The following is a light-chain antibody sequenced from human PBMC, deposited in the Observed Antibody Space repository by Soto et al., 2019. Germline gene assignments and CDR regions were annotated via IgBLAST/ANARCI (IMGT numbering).Light chain of an antibody. J-gene: IGKJ4*01. Sequence: EIVLTQSPGTLSLSPGERATLSCRASQSVSSSYLAWYQQKPGQAPRLLNYGASSRATGIPDRFSGSGSGTDFTLTISRLEPEDFAVYYCQQYSSSPGLTFGGGTKVEIK. CDR2: GAS. CDR3: QQYSSSPGLT. V-gene: IGKV3-20*01. CDR1: QSVSSSY.